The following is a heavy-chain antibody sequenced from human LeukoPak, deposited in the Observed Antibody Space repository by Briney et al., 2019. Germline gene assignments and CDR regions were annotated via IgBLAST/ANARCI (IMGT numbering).Heavy chain of an antibody. CDR3: ARDPRGNAFDI. J-gene: IGHJ3*02. D-gene: IGHD6-13*01. CDR1: GGSISSYY. CDR2: IYYSGST. Sequence: PSETLSLTCTVSGGSISSYYWSWIRQPPGKGLEWIGYIYYSGSTNYNPSLKSRVTISVDTSKNQFSLKLSSVTAADTAVYYCARDPRGNAFDIWGQGTMVTVSS. V-gene: IGHV4-59*12.